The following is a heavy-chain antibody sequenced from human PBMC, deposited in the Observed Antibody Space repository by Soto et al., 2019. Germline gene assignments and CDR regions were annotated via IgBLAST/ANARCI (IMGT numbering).Heavy chain of an antibody. CDR3: VRRPYADRAAGVLDF. CDR2: IKRDGIEK. J-gene: IGHJ4*01. Sequence: GGSLRLSCAASGFTFSIHWLTLVRQSAGKGLEWVANIKRDGIEKHYEDSVKYRFIISRDNAKNSLFLQMNSLRAEDTAVYYCVRRPYADRAAGVLDFWGHGGRVTVSS. CDR1: GFTFSIHW. D-gene: IGHD2-15*01. V-gene: IGHV3-7*01.